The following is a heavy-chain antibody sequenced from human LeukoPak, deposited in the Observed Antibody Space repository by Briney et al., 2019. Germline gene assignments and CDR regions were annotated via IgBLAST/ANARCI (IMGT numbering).Heavy chain of an antibody. V-gene: IGHV3-11*01. CDR1: GFTFSDYY. D-gene: IGHD5-18*01. CDR2: ISNSGSII. CDR3: ARAVSADTAMVYFDY. Sequence: GGSLRLSCAASGFTFSDYYMFWIRQAPGKGLEWVSYISNSGSIIYYADSVEGRFTVSRDNAKDPLYLQMNSLRAEDTAVYYCARAVSADTAMVYFDYWGQGTLVTVSS. J-gene: IGHJ4*02.